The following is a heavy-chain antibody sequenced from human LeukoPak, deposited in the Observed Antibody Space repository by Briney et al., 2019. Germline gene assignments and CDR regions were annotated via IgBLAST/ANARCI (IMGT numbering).Heavy chain of an antibody. V-gene: IGHV3-13*01. J-gene: IGHJ3*02. CDR1: GFTFSSYD. CDR2: IGTAGDT. D-gene: IGHD4-23*01. CDR3: ARDLGGGNSDAFDI. Sequence: GGSLRLSCAASGFTFSSYDMHWVRQATGKGLEWVAAIGTAGDTYYPGSVKGRFTISRENAKNSLYLQMNSLRAGDTAVYYCARDLGGGNSDAFDIWGQGTMVTVSS.